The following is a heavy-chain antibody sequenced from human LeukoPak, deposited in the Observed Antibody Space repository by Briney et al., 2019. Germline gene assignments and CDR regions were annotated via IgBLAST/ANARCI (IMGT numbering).Heavy chain of an antibody. D-gene: IGHD6-13*01. CDR3: AREMAAAGTPRFDP. Sequence: PSETLSLTCTVSGVSVTRGAYYWTWIRQPPGKGLEWIGHVYYNGNTDYNPSLKSRVTISVDTSKNQFSLKLSSVTAADTAVYYCAREMAAAGTPRFDPWGQGTLVTVSS. J-gene: IGHJ5*02. V-gene: IGHV4-61*08. CDR2: VYYNGNT. CDR1: GVSVTRGAYY.